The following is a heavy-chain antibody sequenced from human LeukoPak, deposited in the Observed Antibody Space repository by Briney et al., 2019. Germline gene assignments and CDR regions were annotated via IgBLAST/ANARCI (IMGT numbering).Heavy chain of an antibody. D-gene: IGHD1-14*01. J-gene: IGHJ4*02. Sequence: PGGSLRLSCAASGFTFSSYAMSWVRQAPGKGLEWVSAISGSGGSTYYADSVKGRFTISRDNSKNTLHLQMNSLRAEDTAVYYCAKYHGRPYYFDYWGQGTLVTVSS. CDR3: AKYHGRPYYFDY. CDR2: ISGSGGST. V-gene: IGHV3-23*01. CDR1: GFTFSSYA.